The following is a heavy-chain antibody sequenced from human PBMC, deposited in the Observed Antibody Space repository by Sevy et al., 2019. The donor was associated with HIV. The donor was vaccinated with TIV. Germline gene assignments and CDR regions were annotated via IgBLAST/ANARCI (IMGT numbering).Heavy chain of an antibody. CDR1: GFAFRKFG. V-gene: IGHV3-30*18. Sequence: GGSLRLSFVGSGFAFRKFGMHWVRQAPGKGLEWLSAVSYDGRNTDYSDFLKGRFTISRDNFKNTLYLDINSLRVEDTAVYFCAKVGGGTSWAFNYLEYWGRGTLVTVSS. CDR2: VSYDGRNT. CDR3: AKVGGGTSWAFNYLEY. D-gene: IGHD3-16*01. J-gene: IGHJ4*02.